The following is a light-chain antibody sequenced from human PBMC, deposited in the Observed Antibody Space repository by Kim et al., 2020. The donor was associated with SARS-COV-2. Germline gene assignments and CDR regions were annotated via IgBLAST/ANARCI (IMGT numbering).Light chain of an antibody. V-gene: IGLV2-8*01. CDR1: SSDIGGYNY. J-gene: IGLJ1*01. CDR3: SSYAGSNNYV. Sequence: QSALTQPPSASGSPGQSATISCTGTSSDIGGYNYVSWYQQQPGKAPKLVIYEVTKRPSGVPDRFSGSKSGNTASLTVSGLRAEDEADYYCSSYAGSNNYVFGIGTKVTVL. CDR2: EVT.